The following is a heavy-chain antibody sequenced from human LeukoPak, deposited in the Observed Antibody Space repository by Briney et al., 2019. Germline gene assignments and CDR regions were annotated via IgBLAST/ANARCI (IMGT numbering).Heavy chain of an antibody. J-gene: IGHJ4*02. CDR3: ARLPYRHGVAQDY. Sequence: ASMKVSCKTSGYTFTRYYMQWVRQAPGHGLEWMGIINPISGATDYAQKFQGRVTMTRDTSTSTVYMELSSQRSEDTAMYYCARLPYRHGVAQDYWGQGTLVTVSP. CDR1: GYTFTRYY. D-gene: IGHD3-16*02. V-gene: IGHV1-46*01. CDR2: INPISGAT.